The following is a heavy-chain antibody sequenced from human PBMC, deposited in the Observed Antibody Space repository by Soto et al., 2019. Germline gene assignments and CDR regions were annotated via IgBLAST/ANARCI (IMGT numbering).Heavy chain of an antibody. CDR2: LKQDGSEK. Sequence: GGSLRLSCAASGFTFSSHWMSWVRQAPGRGLEWVANLKQDGSEKSYLDSVKGRFTISRDNGKNSLYLQMNSLRADDTAVYYCARGFGRWYQGTLAYYYGMDVWGQGTTVTVSS. CDR1: GFTFSSHW. J-gene: IGHJ6*02. CDR3: ARGFGRWYQGTLAYYYGMDV. D-gene: IGHD6-13*01. V-gene: IGHV3-7*03.